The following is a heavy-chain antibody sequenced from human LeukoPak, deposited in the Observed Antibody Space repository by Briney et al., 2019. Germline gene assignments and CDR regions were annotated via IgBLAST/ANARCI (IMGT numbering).Heavy chain of an antibody. J-gene: IGHJ4*02. CDR2: IYYSGIT. CDR1: GGSITSGGYS. V-gene: IGHV4-31*11. D-gene: IGHD3-10*01. Sequence: SETLSLTCAVSGGSITSGGYSWSWIRQPPGKGLEWIGYIYYSGITYYNPSLKSRVIISVDTSKNQFSLYLSSVTAADTAVYYCARVTSGEFADYWGQGTLVTVSS. CDR3: ARVTSGEFADY.